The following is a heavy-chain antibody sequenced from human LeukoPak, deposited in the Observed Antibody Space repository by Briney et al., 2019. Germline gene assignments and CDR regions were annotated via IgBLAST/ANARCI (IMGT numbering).Heavy chain of an antibody. CDR2: VYPGDSDT. V-gene: IGHV5-51*01. CDR3: ARGGDVPNYYDSSGTPDY. J-gene: IGHJ4*02. D-gene: IGHD3-22*01. Sequence: GESLKISCKGSGYSFTSYWIGWVRQMPGKGLEWMGIVYPGDSDTRYSPSFQGQVTISADKSISTAYLQWSSLKASDTAMYYCARGGDVPNYYDSSGTPDYWGQGTLVTVSS. CDR1: GYSFTSYW.